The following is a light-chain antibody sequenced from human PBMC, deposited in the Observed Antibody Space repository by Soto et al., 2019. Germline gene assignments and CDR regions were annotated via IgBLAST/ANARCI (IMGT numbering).Light chain of an antibody. CDR3: QQYETWPPSIT. CDR1: QLVNNN. CDR2: GVS. Sequence: MEMNQSAATVSANTGDRATISFRAIQLVNNNFDWYQQKPGPAPRLLIYGVSTRATGISARFSGGGSVTEFTLTISSLQSEDFAVYYCQQYETWPPSITFGQGTRLEIK. V-gene: IGKV3-15*01. J-gene: IGKJ5*01.